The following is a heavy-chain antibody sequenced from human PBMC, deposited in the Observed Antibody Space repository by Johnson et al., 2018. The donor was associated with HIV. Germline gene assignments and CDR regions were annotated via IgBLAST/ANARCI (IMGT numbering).Heavy chain of an antibody. J-gene: IGHJ3*01. CDR1: GFTFSSYW. D-gene: IGHD1-26*01. Sequence: VQLVESGGGLVQAGGSLRLSCAASGFTFSSYWMHWVRQAPGKGLVWVSRINSDGSSTSYADSVKGRFTISRDNAKNTLYLQLNSLRPEDTAVYYCARDGGIAGAATEALDLWGQGTMVIVSS. CDR2: INSDGSST. V-gene: IGHV3-74*01. CDR3: ARDGGIAGAATEALDL.